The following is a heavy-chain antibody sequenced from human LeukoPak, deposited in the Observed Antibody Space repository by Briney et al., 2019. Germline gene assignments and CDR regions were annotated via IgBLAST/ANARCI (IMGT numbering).Heavy chain of an antibody. CDR1: GGSISSYY. Sequence: SETLSLTCTVSGGSISSYYWGWIRQPAGKGLEWIGRIYTSGGTNYNPSLKSRVTISVDKSRKQFSLQLSSVTAADTAVYYCARDLGGYSYYYMDVWSKGTTVTVSS. D-gene: IGHD3-16*01. V-gene: IGHV4-4*07. J-gene: IGHJ6*03. CDR3: ARDLGGYSYYYMDV. CDR2: IYTSGGT.